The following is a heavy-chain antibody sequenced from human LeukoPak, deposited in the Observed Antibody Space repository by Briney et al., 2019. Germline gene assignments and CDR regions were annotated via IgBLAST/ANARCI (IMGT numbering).Heavy chain of an antibody. Sequence: PGGSLRLSCAASGFTFSSYEMNWVRQAPGKGLEWVSYISSSGSTIYYADSVKGRFTISRDNAKNSLYLQMNSLRVKDTAVYYCARDNGWGRYYFDSWGQRTLATVSS. D-gene: IGHD6-19*01. CDR3: ARDNGWGRYYFDS. J-gene: IGHJ4*02. CDR2: ISSSGSTI. CDR1: GFTFSSYE. V-gene: IGHV3-48*03.